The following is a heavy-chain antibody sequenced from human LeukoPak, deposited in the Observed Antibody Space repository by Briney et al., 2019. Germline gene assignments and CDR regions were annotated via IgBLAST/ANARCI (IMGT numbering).Heavy chain of an antibody. V-gene: IGHV4-34*01. CDR1: GGSFSGYC. CDR3: ARRNCSSTSCYPYYFDY. CDR2: INHSGST. D-gene: IGHD2-2*01. Sequence: TSETLSLTCAVYGGSFSGYCWSWIRQPPGKGLEWIGEINHSGSTNYNPSLKSRVTISVDTSKNQFSLKLSSVTAADTAVYYCARRNCSSTSCYPYYFDYWGQGTLVTVSS. J-gene: IGHJ4*02.